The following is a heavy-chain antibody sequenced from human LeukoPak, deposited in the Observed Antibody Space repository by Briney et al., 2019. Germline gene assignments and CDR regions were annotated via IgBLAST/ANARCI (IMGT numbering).Heavy chain of an antibody. CDR3: AANGGPFDF. D-gene: IGHD4-23*01. V-gene: IGHV3-7*05. J-gene: IGHJ4*02. Sequence: GGSLRLSCAASGVTFSSYWMSWVRQAPGKGLEWVANINQHGTDKYYVDSVRGRFTISRDNAKNSLYLQMNSLRAEDTAVYYCAANGGPFDFWGQGTLVTVSS. CDR2: INQHGTDK. CDR1: GVTFSSYW.